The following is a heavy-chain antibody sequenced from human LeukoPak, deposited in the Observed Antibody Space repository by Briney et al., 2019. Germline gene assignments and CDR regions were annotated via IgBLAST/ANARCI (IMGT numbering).Heavy chain of an antibody. CDR1: GYTLTELS. CDR2: FDPEDGET. D-gene: IGHD3-10*01. CDR3: ATEGKVVRGIYTDY. Sequence: GASVKVSCKVSGYTLTELSMHWVRQAPGKGLEWMGGFDPEDGETIYAQKFQGRVTMTEDTSTDTAYMELSSLRSEDTAVYYYATEGKVVRGIYTDYWGQGTLVTVSS. J-gene: IGHJ4*02. V-gene: IGHV1-24*01.